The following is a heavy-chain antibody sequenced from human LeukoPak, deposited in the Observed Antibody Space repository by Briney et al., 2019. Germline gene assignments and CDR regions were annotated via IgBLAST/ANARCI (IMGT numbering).Heavy chain of an antibody. CDR2: IYYSGST. V-gene: IGHV4-30-4*08. CDR3: ARACSSTTCYGAFDM. Sequence: SSQTLSLTCTVSGGSISSADYNWSWIRQPPGKGLEWIGYIYYSGSTYYNPSLKSRVTISVDTSKNQFSLKLSSVTAADTAVYYCARACSSTTCYGAFDMWGQGTMVTASS. J-gene: IGHJ3*02. CDR1: GGSISSADYN. D-gene: IGHD2-2*01.